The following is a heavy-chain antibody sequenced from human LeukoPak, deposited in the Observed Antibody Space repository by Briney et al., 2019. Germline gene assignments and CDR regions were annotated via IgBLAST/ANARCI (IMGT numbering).Heavy chain of an antibody. V-gene: IGHV3-21*01. CDR2: ISSSSSYI. D-gene: IGHD2-2*01. Sequence: AGGSLRLSCAASGFTFSSYSMNWVRQAPGKGLEWVSSISSSSSYIYYAYSVKGRFTISRDNAKNSLYLQMNSLRAEDTAVYYCARVSTHYYYMDVWGKGTTVTVSS. CDR3: ARVSTHYYYMDV. CDR1: GFTFSSYS. J-gene: IGHJ6*03.